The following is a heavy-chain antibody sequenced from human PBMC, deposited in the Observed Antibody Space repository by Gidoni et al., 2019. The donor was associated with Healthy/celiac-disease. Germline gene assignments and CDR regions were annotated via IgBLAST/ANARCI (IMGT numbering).Heavy chain of an antibody. V-gene: IGHV1-46*01. CDR3: ARRVRGAPYGMDV. CDR2: INPSGGST. J-gene: IGHJ6*02. CDR1: GYTFTSYY. D-gene: IGHD3-10*01. Sequence: QVQLVQSGAEVKKPGASVTVSCTASGYTFTSYYMHWVRQAPGQGLEWMGIINPSGGSTSYAQKFQGRVTMTRDTSTSTVYMELSSLRSEDTAVYYCARRVRGAPYGMDVWGQGTTVTVSS.